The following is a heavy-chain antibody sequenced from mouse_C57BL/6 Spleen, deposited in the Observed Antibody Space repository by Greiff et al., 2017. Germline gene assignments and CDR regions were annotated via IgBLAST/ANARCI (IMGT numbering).Heavy chain of an antibody. V-gene: IGHV1-19*01. CDR1: GYTFTDYY. D-gene: IGHD3-2*02. Sequence: EVQLQQSGPVLVKPGASVKMSCKASGYTFTDYYMNWVKQSHGKSLEWIGVINPYNGGTSYNQKFKGKATLTVDKSSSTAYMELNSLTSEDSAVYYCARWGRSGYIYAMDYWGQGTSVTVSS. CDR3: ARWGRSGYIYAMDY. J-gene: IGHJ4*01. CDR2: INPYNGGT.